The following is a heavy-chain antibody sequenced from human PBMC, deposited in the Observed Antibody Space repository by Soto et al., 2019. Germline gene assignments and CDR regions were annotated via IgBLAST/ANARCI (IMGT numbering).Heavy chain of an antibody. D-gene: IGHD2-8*01. V-gene: IGHV4-34*09. Sequence: TSETLSLTCAVYGGSFSGYYWSWIRHLPGKGLEWIGYIHHSGITYYNPSLKSCVQLSVDTPKNQLSLNLSSVTAADTAVYYCAGKPNALSYFDCWGQGTLVTVSS. CDR3: AGKPNALSYFDC. J-gene: IGHJ4*02. CDR1: GGSFSGYY. CDR2: IHHSGIT.